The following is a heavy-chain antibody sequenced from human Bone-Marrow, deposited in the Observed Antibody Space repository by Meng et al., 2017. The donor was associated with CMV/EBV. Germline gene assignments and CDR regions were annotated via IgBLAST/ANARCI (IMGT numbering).Heavy chain of an antibody. CDR1: GYTFTGYY. CDR2: INPNSGGT. D-gene: IGHD3-3*01. V-gene: IGHV1-2*02. J-gene: IGHJ6*02. Sequence: ASVKVSCKASGYTFTGYYMHWVRQAPGQGLEWMGWINPNSGGTNYAQKLQGRVTMTTDTSTSTAYMELRSLRSDDTAVYYCARSFWSGYFYYYYGMDVWGQGTTVTVSS. CDR3: ARSFWSGYFYYYYGMDV.